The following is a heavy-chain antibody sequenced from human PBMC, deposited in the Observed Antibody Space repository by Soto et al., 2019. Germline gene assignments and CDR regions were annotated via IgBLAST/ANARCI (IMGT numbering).Heavy chain of an antibody. Sequence: SETLSLTCTVSGGSISSYYWSWIRQPPGKGLEWIGYIYYSGSTNYNPSLKSRVTISVDTSKNQFSLKLSSVTAADTAVYYCARDRGTAMVHYYYYGMDVWGQGTTVTVSS. J-gene: IGHJ6*02. V-gene: IGHV4-59*01. CDR3: ARDRGTAMVHYYYYGMDV. CDR1: GGSISSYY. CDR2: IYYSGST. D-gene: IGHD5-18*01.